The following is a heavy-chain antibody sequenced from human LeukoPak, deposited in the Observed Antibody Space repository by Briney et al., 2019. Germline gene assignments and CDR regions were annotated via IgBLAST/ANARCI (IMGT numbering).Heavy chain of an antibody. Sequence: GSLRLSCAASGFIVSINYMSWVRQAPGKGLEWIGYIYYTGSTNYNPSLKSRVTISVDTSKNQFSLKLSSVTAADTAVYYCARHRSHTTPIDYWGQGTLVTVSS. CDR1: GFIVSINY. D-gene: IGHD1-14*01. CDR2: IYYTGST. CDR3: ARHRSHTTPIDY. J-gene: IGHJ4*02. V-gene: IGHV4-59*02.